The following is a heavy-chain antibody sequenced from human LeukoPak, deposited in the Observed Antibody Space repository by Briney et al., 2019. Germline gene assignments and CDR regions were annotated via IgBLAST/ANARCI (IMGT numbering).Heavy chain of an antibody. V-gene: IGHV3-66*01. CDR1: EFSVGSNY. CDR2: IYSGGSK. CDR3: ARGLSGYHNT. J-gene: IGHJ4*02. Sequence: GGSLRLSCAASEFSVGSNYMTWVRQAPGKGLEWVSLIYSGGSKYYANSVKGRFTISGDNSKNTLYLQMNSLRAEDTAVYYCARGLSGYHNTGGQGTLVTVSS. D-gene: IGHD5-12*01.